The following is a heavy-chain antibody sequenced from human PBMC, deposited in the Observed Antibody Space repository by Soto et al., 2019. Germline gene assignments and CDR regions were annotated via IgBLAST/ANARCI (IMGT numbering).Heavy chain of an antibody. CDR3: ARGIVYSISPNWFDP. CDR2: IDDGGNT. Sequence: SETLSLTCSVSGGSISSKSYFWAWIRQPPGKGLEWIGTIDDGGNTYNNPSLKSRLTMSVDTSKRHFSLKLSSVTAAVTAVYYCARGIVYSISPNWFDPWGQGTLVTVSS. J-gene: IGHJ5*02. V-gene: IGHV4-39*02. CDR1: GGSISSKSYF. D-gene: IGHD4-4*01.